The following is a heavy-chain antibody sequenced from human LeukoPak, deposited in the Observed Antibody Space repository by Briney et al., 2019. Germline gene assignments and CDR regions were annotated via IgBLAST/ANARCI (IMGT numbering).Heavy chain of an antibody. D-gene: IGHD3-3*01. CDR1: GFTFSSYG. V-gene: IGHV3-33*01. Sequence: PGGSLRLSCAASGFTFSSYGMHWVRQAPGKGLEWAAVIWYDGSNKYYADSVKGRFTISRDNSKNTLYLQMNSLRAEDTAVYYCASSYDFWSGYYRFDYWGQGTLVTVSS. CDR3: ASSYDFWSGYYRFDY. CDR2: IWYDGSNK. J-gene: IGHJ4*02.